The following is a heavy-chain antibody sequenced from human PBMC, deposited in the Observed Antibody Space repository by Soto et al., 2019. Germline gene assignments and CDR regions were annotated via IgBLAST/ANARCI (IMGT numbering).Heavy chain of an antibody. J-gene: IGHJ4*02. Sequence: QVQLQESGPGVVKPSGTLSLSCIVSSGSISSTNWWSWVRQPPGRGLEWIGAIYHSGSINYNPSLGSRVTISVDKSKNQFSRNLISVTAADTAVYFCVKEGSGWSYLDHWGQGILVTVSS. CDR1: SGSISSTNW. V-gene: IGHV4-4*02. CDR2: IYHSGSI. D-gene: IGHD6-19*01. CDR3: VKEGSGWSYLDH.